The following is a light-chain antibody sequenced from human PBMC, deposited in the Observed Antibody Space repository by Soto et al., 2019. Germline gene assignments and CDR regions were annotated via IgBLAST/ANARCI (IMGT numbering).Light chain of an antibody. Sequence: QSVLTQPRSVSGSPGQSVTISCTGTSSDVGAYKYVSWYQQHPGKAPKLMIYNGNTRPSEVPDRFSGSKSGDTASLTISGLQAEDDADYYCCSFAGSYTSYVFGTGTKVT. V-gene: IGLV2-11*01. CDR1: SSDVGAYKY. J-gene: IGLJ1*01. CDR2: NGN. CDR3: CSFAGSYTSYV.